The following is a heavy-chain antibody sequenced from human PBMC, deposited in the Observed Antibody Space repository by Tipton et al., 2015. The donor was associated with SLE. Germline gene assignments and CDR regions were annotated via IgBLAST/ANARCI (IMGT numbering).Heavy chain of an antibody. CDR1: GGSISSSSYY. J-gene: IGHJ2*01. D-gene: IGHD6-6*01. CDR3: ARGYSSDL. Sequence: TLSLTCTVSGGSISSSSYYWGWVRQPPGKGLEWIGSIYYSGSTYYSPSLKSRVSTSVDTSKNQFSLKLTSATAADPAFYYCARGYSSDLWGRGTLVTVSS. V-gene: IGHV4-39*07. CDR2: IYYSGST.